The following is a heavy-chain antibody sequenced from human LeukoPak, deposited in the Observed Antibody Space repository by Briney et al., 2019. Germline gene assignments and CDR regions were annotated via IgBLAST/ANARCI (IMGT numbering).Heavy chain of an antibody. Sequence: SETLSLTCTVSGGSISSGSYYWSWIRQPAGKGLEWIGRIYTGGGTNYNPSLKSRVTISLDTSKNQFSLKLSSVTAADTAVYHCARDGSVAPDYWGQGTLVTVSS. V-gene: IGHV4-61*02. CDR2: IYTGGGT. D-gene: IGHD6-19*01. CDR3: ARDGSVAPDY. CDR1: GGSISSGSYY. J-gene: IGHJ4*02.